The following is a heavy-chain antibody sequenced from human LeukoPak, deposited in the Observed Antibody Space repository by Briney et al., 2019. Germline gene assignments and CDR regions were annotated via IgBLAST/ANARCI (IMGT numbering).Heavy chain of an antibody. CDR1: GFTFSSYG. J-gene: IGHJ6*03. Sequence: PGGTLRLSCAASGFTFSSYGMSWVRQAPGKGLEWVSAISGSGGSTYYADSVKGRFTISRDNSKNTLYLQMNSLRAEDTAVYYCAREGVMVTGLYYYYMDVWGKGTTVTVSS. V-gene: IGHV3-23*01. CDR3: AREGVMVTGLYYYYMDV. D-gene: IGHD5-18*01. CDR2: ISGSGGST.